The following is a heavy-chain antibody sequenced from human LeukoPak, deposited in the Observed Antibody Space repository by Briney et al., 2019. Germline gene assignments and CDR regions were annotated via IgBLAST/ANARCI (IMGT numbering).Heavy chain of an antibody. CDR2: ISGSGGST. D-gene: IGHD3-10*01. CDR3: AKDKYYGSGSYYEGYYYYMDV. CDR1: GFTFSSYA. J-gene: IGHJ6*03. Sequence: GGSLRLSCAASGFTFSSYAMSWVRQAPGKGLEWVSAISGSGGSTYYADSVKGRFTISRDNSKSTLYLQMNSLRAEDTAVYYCAKDKYYGSGSYYEGYYYYMDVWGKGTTVTVSS. V-gene: IGHV3-23*01.